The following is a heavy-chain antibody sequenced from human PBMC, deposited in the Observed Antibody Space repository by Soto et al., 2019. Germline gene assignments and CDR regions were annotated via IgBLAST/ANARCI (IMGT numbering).Heavy chain of an antibody. CDR3: ARALPPYYDFWSGSNYGMDV. J-gene: IGHJ6*02. CDR2: IYYSGST. CDR1: GGSISSGGYY. Sequence: KPSETLSLTCTVSGGSISSGGYYWSWIRQHPGKGLEWIGYIYYSGSTYYNPSLKSRVTISVDTSKNQFSLKLSSVTAADTAVYYCARALPPYYDFWSGSNYGMDVWGQGTTVTVSS. V-gene: IGHV4-31*03. D-gene: IGHD3-3*01.